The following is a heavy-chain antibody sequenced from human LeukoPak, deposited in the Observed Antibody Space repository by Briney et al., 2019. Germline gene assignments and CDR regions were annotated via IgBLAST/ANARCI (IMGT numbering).Heavy chain of an antibody. D-gene: IGHD3-22*01. J-gene: IGHJ4*02. Sequence: GASVKVSCKASGGTFSSYAISWVRQAPGQGLEWMGGIIPIFGTANYAQKFQGRVTITADESTSTAYMELSSLRSEDTAVYYCASGVWYYGSSRPLCYFDHWGQGTLVTVSS. CDR3: ASGVWYYGSSRPLCYFDH. CDR1: GGTFSSYA. V-gene: IGHV1-69*13. CDR2: IIPIFGTA.